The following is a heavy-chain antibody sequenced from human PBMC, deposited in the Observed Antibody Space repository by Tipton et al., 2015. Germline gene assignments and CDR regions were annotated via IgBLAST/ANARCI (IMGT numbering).Heavy chain of an antibody. CDR2: ISSSSSTV. CDR3: ARDPHRLSPYYFDY. CDR1: GFTFSSYE. Sequence: SLRLSCVASGFTFSSYEMNWVRQAPGKGLEWVSFISSSSSTVYYADSVKGRFTISRDNAKNSLFLQLNSLRDEDTAVYFCARDPHRLSPYYFDYWGQGSLVTVSS. J-gene: IGHJ4*02. V-gene: IGHV3-48*02.